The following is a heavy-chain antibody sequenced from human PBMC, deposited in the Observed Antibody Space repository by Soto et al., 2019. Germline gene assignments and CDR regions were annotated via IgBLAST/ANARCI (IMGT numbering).Heavy chain of an antibody. Sequence: ASVKVSCKASGYTFTSYYMHWVRQAPGQGLEWMGIINPSGGSTSYAQKFQGRVTMTRDTSTSTVYMELSSLRSEDTAVYYCARPPYDILTGLGGSDPFDIWGQGTMVTVSS. CDR3: ARPPYDILTGLGGSDPFDI. CDR2: INPSGGST. CDR1: GYTFTSYY. J-gene: IGHJ3*02. V-gene: IGHV1-46*01. D-gene: IGHD3-9*01.